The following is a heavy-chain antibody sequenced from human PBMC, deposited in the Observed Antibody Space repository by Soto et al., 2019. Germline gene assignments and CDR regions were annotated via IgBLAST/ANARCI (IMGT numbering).Heavy chain of an antibody. V-gene: IGHV3-7*03. CDR2: IKQDGSEK. J-gene: IGHJ5*02. Sequence: GGSLRLSCAASGFTFSSYWMSWVRQAPGNGLEWVANIKQDGSEKYYVDSVKGRFTISRDNAKNSLYLQMNSLRAEDTAVYYCARERGSYYNWFDPWGQGTLVTVSS. D-gene: IGHD1-26*01. CDR1: GFTFSSYW. CDR3: ARERGSYYNWFDP.